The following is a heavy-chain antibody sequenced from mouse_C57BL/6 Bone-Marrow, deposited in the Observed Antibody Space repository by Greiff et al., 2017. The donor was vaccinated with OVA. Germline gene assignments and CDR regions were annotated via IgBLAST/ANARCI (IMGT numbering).Heavy chain of an antibody. Sequence: QVQLQQPGAELVRPGPSVKLSCKASGYTFTSYWMHWVKQRPGQGLEWIGVLDTSDSYTNYNQKFKGKATLTVDTSSSTAYMQLRSLTAEDAAVYYCSQRGFAYWGQGTLVTVSA. CDR1: GYTFTSYW. V-gene: IGHV1-59*01. CDR3: SQRGFAY. J-gene: IGHJ3*01. CDR2: LDTSDSYT.